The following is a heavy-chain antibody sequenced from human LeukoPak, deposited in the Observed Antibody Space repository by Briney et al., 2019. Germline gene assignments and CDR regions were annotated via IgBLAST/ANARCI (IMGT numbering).Heavy chain of an antibody. CDR1: GFTFSSYS. CDR2: ISSSSSYI. CDR3: ARDAPRYCSGGSCYLGY. J-gene: IGHJ4*02. D-gene: IGHD2-15*01. Sequence: GGSLRLSCAASGFTFSSYSMNWVRQAPGKGLEWVSSISSSSSYIYYADSVKGRFTISRDNAKNSLYLQMNSLRAEDTAVYYCARDAPRYCSGGSCYLGYWGQGTLVTVSS. V-gene: IGHV3-21*01.